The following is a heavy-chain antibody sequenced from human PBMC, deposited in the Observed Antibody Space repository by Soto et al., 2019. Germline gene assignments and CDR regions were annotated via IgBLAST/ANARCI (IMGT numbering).Heavy chain of an antibody. Sequence: GGSLKNSWEGFGYSFTTYWIAWVAPLPGKVLEWMGIIYPGDSDTRYSPSFQGQVTISADKSISTAYLQWNSLKASDTAMYYCARQARYSSSWPDWGQGTLVTVSS. CDR2: IYPGDSDT. D-gene: IGHD6-13*01. CDR3: ARQARYSSSWPD. CDR1: GYSFTTYW. V-gene: IGHV5-51*01. J-gene: IGHJ4*02.